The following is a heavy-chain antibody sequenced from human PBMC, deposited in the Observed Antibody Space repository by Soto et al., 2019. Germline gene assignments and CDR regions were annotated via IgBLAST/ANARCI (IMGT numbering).Heavy chain of an antibody. V-gene: IGHV1-69*06. CDR3: ARDIRSGYYYYYYGMDV. J-gene: IGHJ6*02. CDR1: GYTFTSYG. CDR2: IIPIYGTA. Sequence: ASVKVSCKASGYTFTSYGISWVRQAPGQGLEWMGGIIPIYGTANYAQKFQGRVTITADTSTSIVYMDLSTLSSEDTAVYFCARDIRSGYYYYYYGMDVWGPGTTVTVSS. D-gene: IGHD5-12*01.